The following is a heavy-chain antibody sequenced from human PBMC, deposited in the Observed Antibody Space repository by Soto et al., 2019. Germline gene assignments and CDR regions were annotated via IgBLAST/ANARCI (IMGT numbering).Heavy chain of an antibody. J-gene: IGHJ5*02. D-gene: IGHD6-13*01. CDR1: GYLFAGYW. Sequence: PGESLKISCKGSGYLFAGYWIAWVRQLPGKGLEWMGIIYPDNSNTKYSRSFQGQVTISADKSSSTAYLQWSSLKASDTAIYYCARQGAAVPTVPLIWFDPWGQGTLVTVSS. CDR3: ARQGAAVPTVPLIWFDP. CDR2: IYPDNSNT. V-gene: IGHV5-51*01.